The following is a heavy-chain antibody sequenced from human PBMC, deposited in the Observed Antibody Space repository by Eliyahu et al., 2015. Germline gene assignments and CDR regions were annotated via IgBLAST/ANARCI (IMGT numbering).Heavy chain of an antibody. CDR1: GXXFSSYA. CDR3: ATVEISSSWYEVDY. CDR2: ISGSGGST. V-gene: IGHV3-23*04. J-gene: IGHJ4*02. Sequence: EVQLVESGGGXVQPGGSLRLSCAAXGXXFSSYAXXWVRQAPGKGLEWVSAISGSGGSTYYADSVKGRFTISRDNSKNTLYLQMNSLRAEDTAVYYCATVEISSSWYEVDYWGQGTLVTVSS. D-gene: IGHD6-13*01.